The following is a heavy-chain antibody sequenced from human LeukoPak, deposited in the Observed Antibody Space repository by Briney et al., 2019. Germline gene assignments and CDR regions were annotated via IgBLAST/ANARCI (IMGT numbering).Heavy chain of an antibody. CDR2: IIPILGIA. CDR1: GGTFSSYV. V-gene: IGHV1-69*04. D-gene: IGHD3-22*01. CDR3: ARVEDSSKIDY. J-gene: IGHJ4*02. Sequence: GASVKVSCKASGGTFSSYVISWVRQARGQGLEWMGRIIPILGIANYAQKFQGRVTITADKSTSTAYMELSSLRSEDTAVYYCARVEDSSKIDYWGQGTLVTVSS.